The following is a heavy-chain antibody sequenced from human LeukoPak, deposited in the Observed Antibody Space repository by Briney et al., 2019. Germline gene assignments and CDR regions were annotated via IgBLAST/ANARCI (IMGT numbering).Heavy chain of an antibody. CDR2: IWYDGSNK. D-gene: IGHD2-2*01. CDR1: GFTFSGYG. V-gene: IGHV3-33*01. J-gene: IGHJ5*02. CDR3: ARDLVVVPAAVNWFDP. Sequence: GRSLRLSCAASGFTFSGYGMHWVRQAPGKGLEWVAVIWYDGSNKYYADSVKGRFTISRDNSKNTLYLQMNSLRAEDTAVYYCARDLVVVPAAVNWFDPWGQGTLVTVSS.